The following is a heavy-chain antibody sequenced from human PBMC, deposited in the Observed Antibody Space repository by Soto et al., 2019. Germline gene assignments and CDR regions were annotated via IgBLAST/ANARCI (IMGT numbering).Heavy chain of an antibody. Sequence: EVQLLESGGGLVQPGGSLRLSCAASGFTFSSYAMSWVRQAPGKGLEWVSAISGSGGSTYYADSVKGRFTISRDNSKNTLYLQMNSLRAEDTAVYYCAKDGLTYYYDSSGYYFLDYWGQGTLVTVSS. V-gene: IGHV3-23*01. CDR3: AKDGLTYYYDSSGYYFLDY. J-gene: IGHJ4*02. D-gene: IGHD3-22*01. CDR2: ISGSGGST. CDR1: GFTFSSYA.